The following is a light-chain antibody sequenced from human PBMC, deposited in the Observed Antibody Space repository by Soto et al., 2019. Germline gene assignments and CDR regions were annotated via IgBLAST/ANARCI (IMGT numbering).Light chain of an antibody. Sequence: QLVLTQSPCASASLGASVKLTCTLSSGHSSYAIAWHQQQPEKGPRYLMKLNSDGSHSKGDGIPDRFSGSSSGAERYLTISSLQSEDEADYYCQTWGTDIHVVFGGGTKLTVL. J-gene: IGLJ2*01. CDR3: QTWGTDIHVV. CDR2: LNSDGSH. V-gene: IGLV4-69*01. CDR1: SGHSSYA.